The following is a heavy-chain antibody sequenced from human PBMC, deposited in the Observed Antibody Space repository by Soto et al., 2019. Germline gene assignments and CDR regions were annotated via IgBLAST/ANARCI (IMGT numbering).Heavy chain of an antibody. J-gene: IGHJ4*02. V-gene: IGHV1-2*02. D-gene: IGHD1-1*01. Sequence: ASVKVSCKASGDTFSDYYIHCVRQAPGQGLEWMGWINPNSGGTKYAPKFQGGVTMTRDTSITTAYMELSRLRSGDTAVYYCAREPATAKPEGVDFWGQGTLVTVSS. CDR3: AREPATAKPEGVDF. CDR2: INPNSGGT. CDR1: GDTFSDYY.